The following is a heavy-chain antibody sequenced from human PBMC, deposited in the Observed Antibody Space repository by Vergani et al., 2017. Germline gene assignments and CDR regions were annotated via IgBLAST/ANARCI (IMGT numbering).Heavy chain of an antibody. CDR3: ARHLRLLYNRFDP. CDR2: TWYDGNNK. CDR1: GFTFNQYG. J-gene: IGHJ5*02. Sequence: QVQLVESGGGVVQPGRSLRLSCAASGFTFNQYGMHWVRQAPGKGLGWVAVTWYDGNNKQYADSVKGRFTISRDNSKSTMYLQMNSLRDEDTGVYYCARHLRLLYNRFDPWGQGTLVTVSS. D-gene: IGHD1-14*01. V-gene: IGHV3-33*01.